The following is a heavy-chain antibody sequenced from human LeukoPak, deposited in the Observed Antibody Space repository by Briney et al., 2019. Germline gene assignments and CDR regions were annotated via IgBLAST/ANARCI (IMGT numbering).Heavy chain of an antibody. V-gene: IGHV3-30*18. Sequence: GSLRLSCAASGFTFSDYGMHWVRQAPGKGLEWVAVILYDGSNKYYADSVKGRFTISRDNSKNTLYLQMNSLRAEDTAVYYCAKDGIVGAPDAFDIWGQGTMVTVSS. CDR1: GFTFSDYG. D-gene: IGHD1-26*01. CDR2: ILYDGSNK. CDR3: AKDGIVGAPDAFDI. J-gene: IGHJ3*02.